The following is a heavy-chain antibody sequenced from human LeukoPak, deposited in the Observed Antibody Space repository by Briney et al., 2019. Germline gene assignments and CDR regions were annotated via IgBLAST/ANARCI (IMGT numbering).Heavy chain of an antibody. D-gene: IGHD1-26*01. Sequence: GGSLRLSCAASEFTFTTYGMHWVRQAPGKGLEWVAVIWYDGSNKYYADSVKGLFTISRDNSKNTLYLQMNSLRAEDTAVYYCARGGGSYSFDYWGQGTLVTVSS. J-gene: IGHJ4*02. CDR1: EFTFTTYG. V-gene: IGHV3-33*01. CDR3: ARGGGSYSFDY. CDR2: IWYDGSNK.